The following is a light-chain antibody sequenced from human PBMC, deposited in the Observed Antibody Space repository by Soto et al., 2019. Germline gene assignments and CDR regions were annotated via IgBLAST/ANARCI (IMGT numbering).Light chain of an antibody. CDR2: GAS. CDR1: QSVGSN. CDR3: QQYNNWPPDRT. J-gene: IGKJ1*01. Sequence: EIVMTQSPATLSVSPGERATLSCRASQSVGSNLAWYQQRPGQAPRLLIYGASTRATGVPARFSGSGSGTAFTLTISSLKSEDFGIYFCQQYNNWPPDRTFGQGTKVEIK. V-gene: IGKV3-15*01.